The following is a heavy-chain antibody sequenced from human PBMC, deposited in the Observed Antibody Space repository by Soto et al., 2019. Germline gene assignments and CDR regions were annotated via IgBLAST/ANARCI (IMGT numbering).Heavy chain of an antibody. D-gene: IGHD3-16*01. CDR1: GGSMSSHY. V-gene: IGHV4-59*11. CDR3: ARADPDDSVGF. J-gene: IGHJ4*02. Sequence: SXGTLSLTCTVSGGSMSSHYWTWLRQPPGKGLEWIGYISYSGSSYYNPSLKSRVTISADTSRNQFSLRLTSVIAADTAVYFCARADPDDSVGFWGQGTLVTVSS. CDR2: ISYSGSS.